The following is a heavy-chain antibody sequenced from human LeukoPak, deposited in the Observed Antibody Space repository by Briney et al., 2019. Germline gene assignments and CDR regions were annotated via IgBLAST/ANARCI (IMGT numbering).Heavy chain of an antibody. CDR2: ISWNSGSI. Sequence: GGSLRLSCAASGFTFDDYAMPWVRQAPGKGLEWVSGISWNSGSIGYADSVKGRFTISRDNAKNSLYLQMNSLRAEDTALYYCATGYSSSWYIFHWGQGTLVTVSS. J-gene: IGHJ4*02. D-gene: IGHD6-13*01. CDR1: GFTFDDYA. V-gene: IGHV3-9*01. CDR3: ATGYSSSWYIFH.